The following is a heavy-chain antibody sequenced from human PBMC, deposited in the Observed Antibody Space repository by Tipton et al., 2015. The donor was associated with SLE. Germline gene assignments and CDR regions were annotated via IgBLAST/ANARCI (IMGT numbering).Heavy chain of an antibody. CDR1: GGSFSGYY. CDR3: ASRSGYDLSYFDY. J-gene: IGHJ4*02. Sequence: TLSLTCAVYGGSFSGYYWSWIRQPPGKGLEWIGSIYYSGSTYYNPSLKSRVTISVDTSKNQFSLKLSSVTAAYTAVYYCASRSGYDLSYFDYWGQGTLVTVSS. D-gene: IGHD5-12*01. V-gene: IGHV4-34*01. CDR2: IYYSGST.